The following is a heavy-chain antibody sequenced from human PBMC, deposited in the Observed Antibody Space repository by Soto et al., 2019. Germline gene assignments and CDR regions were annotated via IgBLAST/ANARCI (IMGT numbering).Heavy chain of an antibody. CDR2: ISGSGGST. CDR1: GVTFSSYA. J-gene: IGHJ2*01. CDR3: ARSPQPTRGIHWYFDL. V-gene: IGHV3-23*01. Sequence: PGGSLRLSCAASGVTFSSYAMSWVRQAPGKGLEWVSAISGSGGSTYYVDSVKGRFTISRDNSKNTLYVQMNSLRAEDTALYYCARSPQPTRGIHWYFDLWGRGILVTVSS. D-gene: IGHD1-26*01.